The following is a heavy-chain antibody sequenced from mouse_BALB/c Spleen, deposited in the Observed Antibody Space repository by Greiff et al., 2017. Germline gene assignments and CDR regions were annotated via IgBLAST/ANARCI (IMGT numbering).Heavy chain of an antibody. CDR2: ISNGGGST. D-gene: IGHD2-14*01. J-gene: IGHJ2*01. CDR3: ARDDYRYAFDY. Sequence: DVKLVESGGGLVQPGGSLKLSCAASGFTFSSYTMSWVRQTPEKRLEWVAYISNGGGSTYYPDTVKGRFTISRDNAKNTLYLQMSSLKSEDTAMYYCARDDYRYAFDYWGQGTTLTVSS. V-gene: IGHV5-12-2*01. CDR1: GFTFSSYT.